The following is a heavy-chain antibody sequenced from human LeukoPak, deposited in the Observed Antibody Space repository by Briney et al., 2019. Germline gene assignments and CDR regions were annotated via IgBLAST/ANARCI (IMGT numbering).Heavy chain of an antibody. J-gene: IGHJ4*02. CDR3: ALLGGKLLWRIDY. CDR1: GFTFSGYG. D-gene: IGHD3-10*01. V-gene: IGHV3-30*02. Sequence: PGGSLRLSCAASGFTFSGYGMHWVRQAPGKGLEWVAFIRYDGSNKYYADSVKGRFTISRDNSKNMLYLFMNNLRAEDTAVYYCALLGGKLLWRIDYWGQGTRVTVSS. CDR2: IRYDGSNK.